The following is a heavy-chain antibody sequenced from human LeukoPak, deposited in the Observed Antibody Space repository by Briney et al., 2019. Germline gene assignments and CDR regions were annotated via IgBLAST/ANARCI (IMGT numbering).Heavy chain of an antibody. CDR1: GFTFSSYG. Sequence: GGSLRLSCAASGFTFSSYGMHWVRQAPGKGLEWVAVISYDGSNKYYADSVKGRFTISRDNSKNTLYLQMNSLRAEDTAVYYCARVRTAVLLGATYFDYWGQGTLVTVSS. D-gene: IGHD1-26*01. CDR2: ISYDGSNK. V-gene: IGHV3-30*03. J-gene: IGHJ4*02. CDR3: ARVRTAVLLGATYFDY.